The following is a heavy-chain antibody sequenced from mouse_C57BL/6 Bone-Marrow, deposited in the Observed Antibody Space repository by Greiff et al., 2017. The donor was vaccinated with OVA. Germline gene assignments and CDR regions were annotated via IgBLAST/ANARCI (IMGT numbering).Heavy chain of an antibody. CDR3: AKYYGSSPSYFDY. D-gene: IGHD1-1*01. CDR2: IDPSDSYT. V-gene: IGHV1-50*01. CDR1: GYTFTSYW. J-gene: IGHJ2*01. Sequence: QVQLQQPGAELVKPGASVKLSCKASGYTFTSYWMQWVKQRPGQGLEWIGEIDPSDSYTNYNQKFKGKATLTVDTSSSTAYMQLSSLTSEDSAVYYCAKYYGSSPSYFDYWGQGTTLTVSS.